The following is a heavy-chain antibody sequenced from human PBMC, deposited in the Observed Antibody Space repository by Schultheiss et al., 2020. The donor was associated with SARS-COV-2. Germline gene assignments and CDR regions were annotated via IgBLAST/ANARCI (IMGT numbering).Heavy chain of an antibody. V-gene: IGHV4-61*01. D-gene: IGHD2-15*01. J-gene: IGHJ4*02. Sequence: SETLSLTCTVSGGSISSSSYYWSWIRQPPGKGLEWIGYIYYSGSTNYNPSLKSRVTMSVDTSKNQFSLKLSSVTAADTAVYYCARDYGVAPFDYWGQGTLVTVSS. CDR2: IYYSGST. CDR1: GGSISSSSYY. CDR3: ARDYGVAPFDY.